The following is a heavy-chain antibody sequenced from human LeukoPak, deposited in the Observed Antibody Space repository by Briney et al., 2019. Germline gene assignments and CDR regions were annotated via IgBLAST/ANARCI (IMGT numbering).Heavy chain of an antibody. J-gene: IGHJ4*02. V-gene: IGHV1-24*01. Sequence: ASVKVSCKVSGYTLTELSMHWVRQAPGKGLEWMGGFDPEDGETIYAQKFQGRVTMTEDTSTDTAYMELSSLRSEDTAVYYCATEEPAYYDSSGYSYYFDYWGQGTLVTVSS. CDR1: GYTLTELS. CDR2: FDPEDGET. D-gene: IGHD3-22*01. CDR3: ATEEPAYYDSSGYSYYFDY.